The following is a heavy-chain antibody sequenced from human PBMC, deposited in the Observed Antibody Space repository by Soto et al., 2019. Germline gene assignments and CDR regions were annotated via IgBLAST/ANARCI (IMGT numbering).Heavy chain of an antibody. D-gene: IGHD6-19*01. CDR1: VFSLSSTRMA. Sequence: QITLKESGPTLVKPTQTLTLICTFSVFSLSSTRMAVGWNRQPPGKALEWLALIYWDDDKRYSPFLKSRLTITKDTSKNQVVLTMSNMDPVDTARYYCAHIVVAGLGYYFDYWGQGTLVTVSS. V-gene: IGHV2-5*02. J-gene: IGHJ4*02. CDR3: AHIVVAGLGYYFDY. CDR2: IYWDDDK.